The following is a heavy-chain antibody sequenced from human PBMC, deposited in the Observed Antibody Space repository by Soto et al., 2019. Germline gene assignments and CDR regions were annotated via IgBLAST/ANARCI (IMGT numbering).Heavy chain of an antibody. CDR1: GFTFSSYA. V-gene: IGHV3-30-3*01. CDR2: ISYDGSNK. CDR3: ARAPGGVVYYYGMDV. Sequence: QVQLVESGGGVVQPGRSLRLSCAASGFTFSSYAMHWVRQAPGKGLEWVAVISYDGSNKYYADSVKGRFTISRDNSENTLYLQMNSLRAEGPAVYYCARAPGGVVYYYGMDVWGQGTTVTVSS. J-gene: IGHJ6*02. D-gene: IGHD3-16*01.